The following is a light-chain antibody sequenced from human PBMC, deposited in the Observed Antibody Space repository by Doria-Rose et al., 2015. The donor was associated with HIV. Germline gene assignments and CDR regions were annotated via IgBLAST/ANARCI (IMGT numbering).Light chain of an antibody. J-gene: IGLJ2*01. CDR2: DVS. Sequence: PVLTQPRSVSGSPGQSVTISCTGTNSDVGGYNYVSWYQQHPGKAPKLMIYDVSERPSGVPDRVSGSKSGNTASLTISRLQAEDEADYYCCSCAGSYNLVIFGGGTKLTVL. V-gene: IGLV2-11*01. CDR1: NSDVGGYNY. CDR3: CSCAGSYNLVI.